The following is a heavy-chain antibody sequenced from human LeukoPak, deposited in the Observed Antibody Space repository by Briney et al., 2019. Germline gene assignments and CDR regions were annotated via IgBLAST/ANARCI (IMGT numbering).Heavy chain of an antibody. CDR2: IYYSGST. D-gene: IGHD3-22*01. CDR3: ARVTYYSDSSGYYLGAFDI. Sequence: SETLSRTCTVSGGSITSYHWSWIRQPPGKGLEWIGYIYYSGSTNYNPSLKSRVTISVDTSKNQFSLKLSSVTAADTAVYYCARVTYYSDSSGYYLGAFDIWGQGTMVTVSS. CDR1: GGSITSYH. J-gene: IGHJ3*02. V-gene: IGHV4-59*08.